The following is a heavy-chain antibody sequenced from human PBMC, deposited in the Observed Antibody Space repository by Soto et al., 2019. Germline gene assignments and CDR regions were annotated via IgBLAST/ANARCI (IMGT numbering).Heavy chain of an antibody. CDR2: ISAYNGNT. CDR3: TRDGPPFDV. CDR1: GYTFTTYA. J-gene: IGHJ4*02. V-gene: IGHV1-18*01. Sequence: QVQLVQSGAELKKPGASVKVSCKASGYTFTTYAISWVRQAPGQGLEWMGWISAYNGNTNYAQNLQGRVTMPTDTSTTTAYMELRSLGSDATAVYYCTRDGPPFDVWGQGTLVTVSS.